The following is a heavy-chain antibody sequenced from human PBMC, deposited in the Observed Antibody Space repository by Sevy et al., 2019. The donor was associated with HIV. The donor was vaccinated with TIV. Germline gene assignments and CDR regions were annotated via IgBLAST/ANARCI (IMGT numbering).Heavy chain of an antibody. J-gene: IGHJ6*02. V-gene: IGHV1-8*01. CDR1: GYTFTSYD. D-gene: IGHD6-13*01. CDR2: MNPNSGNT. CDR3: ARTEPGIAAYGMDV. Sequence: ASVKVSCKASGYTFTSYDINWVRQATGQGLEWMGWMNPNSGNTGYAQKFQGRVTMTRNTSISTAYMELSSRRSEDTAVYYCARTEPGIAAYGMDVWGQGTTVTVSS.